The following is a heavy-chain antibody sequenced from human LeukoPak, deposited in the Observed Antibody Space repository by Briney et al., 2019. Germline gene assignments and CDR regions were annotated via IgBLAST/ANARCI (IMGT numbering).Heavy chain of an antibody. V-gene: IGHV3-48*03. CDR1: GFTFSSYE. CDR2: ISSSGSTI. CDR3: ASSGSYLFKDAFDI. Sequence: GGSLRLSCAASGFTFSSYEMNWVRQAPGKGLEWVSYISSSGSTIYYADSVKGRLTISRDNAKNSLYLQMNSLRAEDTAVYYCASSGSYLFKDAFDIWGQGTMVTVSS. D-gene: IGHD1-26*01. J-gene: IGHJ3*02.